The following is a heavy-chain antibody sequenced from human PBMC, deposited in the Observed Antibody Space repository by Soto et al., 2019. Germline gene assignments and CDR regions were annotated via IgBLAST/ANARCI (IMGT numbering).Heavy chain of an antibody. D-gene: IGHD6-13*01. Sequence: PSETLSLTCAVSGGSFTSNNWWTWVRQPPGQGLEWIGEIYRTGSTNYNPSLKSRVTISLDKSENQFSLKVTSLTAEDTAVYYCASRDTANSVDYWGQGTLVTVS. CDR3: ASRDTANSVDY. V-gene: IGHV4-4*02. CDR1: GGSFTSNNW. CDR2: IYRTGST. J-gene: IGHJ4*02.